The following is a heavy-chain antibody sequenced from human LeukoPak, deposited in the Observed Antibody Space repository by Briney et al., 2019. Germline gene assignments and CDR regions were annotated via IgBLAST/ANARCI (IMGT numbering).Heavy chain of an antibody. CDR3: ATDRTSGSYYYQTDYFDY. V-gene: IGHV1-18*01. CDR1: GYTFTSYG. D-gene: IGHD3-10*01. J-gene: IGHJ4*02. Sequence: GASVKVSCKASGYTFTSYGISWVRQAPGQGLEWLGWISAYNGNTNYAQKLQGRVTMTTDTSTSTAYMELRSLRSDDTAVYYCATDRTSGSYYYQTDYFDYWGQETLVTVSS. CDR2: ISAYNGNT.